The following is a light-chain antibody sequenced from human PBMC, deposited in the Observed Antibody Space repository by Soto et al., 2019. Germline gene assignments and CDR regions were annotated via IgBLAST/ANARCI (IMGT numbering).Light chain of an antibody. CDR2: AAS. V-gene: IGKV1-39*01. CDR1: QSISSY. CDR3: QQSYRTPFT. J-gene: IGKJ2*01. Sequence: DIQMTQSPSSLSASVGVRVTITCRAGQSISSYLNWYQQTQGKAPKLLMYAASDLQSGVPSRFSCSGSGTDFTLNISSLQPEDSASYYCQQSYRTPFTFGHGTKLQIK.